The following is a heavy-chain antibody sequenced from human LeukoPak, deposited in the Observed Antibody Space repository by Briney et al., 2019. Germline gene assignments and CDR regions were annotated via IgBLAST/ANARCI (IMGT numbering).Heavy chain of an antibody. CDR2: INPNSGGT. V-gene: IGHV1-2*02. J-gene: IGHJ6*03. CDR1: GYTFTGYY. D-gene: IGHD6-19*01. CDR3: ARGSGWYNYYYYYMDV. Sequence: ASVKVSCKASGYTFTGYYMHWVRQAPGQGPEWMGWINPNSGGTNYAQKFQGRVTMTRDTSISTAYMELSRLRSDDTAVYYCARGSGWYNYYYYYMDVWGKGTTVTVSS.